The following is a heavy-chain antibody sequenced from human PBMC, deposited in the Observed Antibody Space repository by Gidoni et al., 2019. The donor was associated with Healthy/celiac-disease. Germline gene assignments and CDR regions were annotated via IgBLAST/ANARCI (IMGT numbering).Heavy chain of an antibody. CDR3: ARGAGSYYGGGFDY. CDR1: GGSFSGYY. Sequence: QVQLQQWGAGLLKPSETLSLTCAVYGGSFSGYYWSWIRQPPGKGLEWIGEINHSGSTNYNPSLKSRVTISVDTSKNQFSLKLSSVTAADTAVYYCARGAGSYYGGGFDYWGQGTLVTVSS. V-gene: IGHV4-34*01. D-gene: IGHD1-26*01. CDR2: INHSGST. J-gene: IGHJ4*02.